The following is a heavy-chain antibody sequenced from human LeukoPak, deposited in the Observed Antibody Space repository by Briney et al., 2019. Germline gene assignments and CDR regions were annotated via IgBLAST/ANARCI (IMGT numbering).Heavy chain of an antibody. J-gene: IGHJ4*02. V-gene: IGHV3-23*01. Sequence: GGSLRLSCAASGFTFSSYAMSWVRQAPEKGLEWVSGISGSGGSTYYADSVKGRFTISRDNAKNSLYLQMSSLRAEDTAVYYCARDVSYDFWSGSKQPYFDYWGQGTLVTVSS. CDR3: ARDVSYDFWSGSKQPYFDY. D-gene: IGHD3-3*01. CDR2: ISGSGGST. CDR1: GFTFSSYA.